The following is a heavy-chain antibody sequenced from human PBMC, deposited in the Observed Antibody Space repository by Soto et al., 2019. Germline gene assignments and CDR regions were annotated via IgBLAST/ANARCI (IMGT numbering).Heavy chain of an antibody. CDR2: ISSSGST. V-gene: IGHV4-61*01. D-gene: IGHD5-18*01. CDR1: GYSVSSDSYY. Sequence: LSLTCTVSGYSVSSDSYYWTWIRQPPGKGLEWIGYISSSGSTKYNPSLKSRVTISPDTSSNQFSLELTSVTAADTAIYYCARDIRGYSRAFDYWGQGTLVTVSS. CDR3: ARDIRGYSRAFDY. J-gene: IGHJ4*02.